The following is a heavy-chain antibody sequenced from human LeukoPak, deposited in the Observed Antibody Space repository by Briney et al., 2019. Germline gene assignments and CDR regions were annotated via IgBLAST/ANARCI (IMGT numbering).Heavy chain of an antibody. D-gene: IGHD2-15*01. V-gene: IGHV4-59*01. J-gene: IGHJ6*03. CDR3: ARLSPIVVVVAATRGNYYYYMDV. CDR1: GGSISSYY. Sequence: PSETLSLTCTVSGGSISSYYWSWIRQPPGKGLEWIGYIYYSGSTNYNPSLKSRVTISVDTSKNQFSLKLSSVTAADTAVYYCARLSPIVVVVAATRGNYYYYMDVWGKGTTVTVSS. CDR2: IYYSGST.